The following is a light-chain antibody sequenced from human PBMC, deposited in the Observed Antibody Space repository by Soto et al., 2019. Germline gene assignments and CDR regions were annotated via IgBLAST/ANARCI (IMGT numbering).Light chain of an antibody. CDR2: DAS. V-gene: IGKV1-5*01. CDR1: QSIRSW. CDR3: QQYNSYSLPYT. J-gene: IGKJ2*01. Sequence: DIQMTQSPSTLSASVGARVTITCRASQSIRSWLAWYQQKPGKATKLLIYDASSLESGVPSRFSGSGSGTEFTLTISSLQPDDVATYYCQQYNSYSLPYTFGQGTKLEIK.